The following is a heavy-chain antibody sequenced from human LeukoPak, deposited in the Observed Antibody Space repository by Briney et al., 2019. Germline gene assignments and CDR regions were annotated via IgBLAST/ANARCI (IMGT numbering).Heavy chain of an antibody. Sequence: GGSLRLSCAASGFTFSNAWMSWVRQAPGKGLEWVGRIKSKTDGGTTDYAAPVKGRFTISRDDSKNTLYLQMNSLKTEDTAVYYCTTVYYGSHGYYYYMDVWGKGTTVTVSS. CDR2: IKSKTDGGTT. J-gene: IGHJ6*03. V-gene: IGHV3-15*01. CDR1: GFTFSNAW. CDR3: TTVYYGSHGYYYYMDV. D-gene: IGHD3-10*01.